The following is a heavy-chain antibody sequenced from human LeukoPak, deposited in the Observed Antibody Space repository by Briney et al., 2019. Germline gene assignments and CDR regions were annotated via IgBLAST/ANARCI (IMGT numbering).Heavy chain of an antibody. CDR1: GGSFSGYY. D-gene: IGHD2-15*01. Sequence: SETLSLTCAVYGGSFSGYYWSRIRQPPGKGLEWIGSIYHSGSTYYNPSLKSRVTISVDTSKNQFSLKLSSVTAADTAVYYCARVPGDCSGGSCSNYYYYYYMDVWGKGTTVTVSS. CDR2: IYHSGST. CDR3: ARVPGDCSGGSCSNYYYYYYMDV. V-gene: IGHV4-34*01. J-gene: IGHJ6*03.